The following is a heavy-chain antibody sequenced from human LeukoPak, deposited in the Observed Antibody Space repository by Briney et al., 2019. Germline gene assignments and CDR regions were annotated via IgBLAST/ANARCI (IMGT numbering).Heavy chain of an antibody. D-gene: IGHD3-9*01. V-gene: IGHV3-74*01. CDR3: TRDLMDYDVSTGLHHYYMDV. CDR2: INGDGRNI. Sequence: GGSLRLSCAASGFTFSNYWMHWVRQAAGKGLVWVSRINGDGRNINYADSVRGRFTISRDNAKNTLYLQMNTLRVEDTAVYYCTRDLMDYDVSTGLHHYYMDVWGQGTTVTVSS. J-gene: IGHJ6*02. CDR1: GFTFSNYW.